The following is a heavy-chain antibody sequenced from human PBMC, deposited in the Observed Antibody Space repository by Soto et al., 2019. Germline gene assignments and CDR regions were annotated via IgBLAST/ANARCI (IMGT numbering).Heavy chain of an antibody. CDR2: IGAADDP. CDR3: ARAAKYYYYGMDV. CDR1: GFSFSDYD. V-gene: IGHV3-13*05. J-gene: IGHJ6*02. Sequence: GGSLRLSCAASGFSFSDYDFHWVRQVPGKGLEWVSAIGAADDPYYLGSVKGRFSVSRDNAQKSLYLQMNSLRAEDTAVYYCARAAKYYYYGMDVWGQGTTVTVSS.